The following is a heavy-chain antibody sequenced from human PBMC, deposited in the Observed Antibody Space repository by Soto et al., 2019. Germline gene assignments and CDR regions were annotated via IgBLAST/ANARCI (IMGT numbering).Heavy chain of an antibody. V-gene: IGHV5-51*01. CDR2: IYPRDSET. CDR3: VRGPGDYYFAMAS. J-gene: IGHJ6*02. Sequence: GESLKISCKGFGYTFSIYWIGWVRQMPGKGLEWLGIIYPRDSETRYSPSFQGQVTMSVDKSISTAYLQWSSLKASDTATYYCVRGPGDYYFAMASWGQGTTGTVSS. CDR1: GYTFSIYW. D-gene: IGHD3-10*01.